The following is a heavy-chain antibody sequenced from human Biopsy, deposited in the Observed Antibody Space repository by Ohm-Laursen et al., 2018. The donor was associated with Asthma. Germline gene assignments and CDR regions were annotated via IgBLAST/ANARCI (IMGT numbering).Heavy chain of an antibody. CDR3: ARVPTTLRYFDL. CDR1: GRSVSSGSYY. CDR2: ISYSGST. J-gene: IGHJ2*01. Sequence: GTLSLTCTVSGRSVSSGSYYWSWIRQPPGKGLAWVSYISYSGSTDDNPSLKSRLTISKDTSKNQFSLKLSSVTAADTAVYYCARVPTTLRYFDLWGRGTLVTVSS. V-gene: IGHV4-61*01. D-gene: IGHD2-15*01.